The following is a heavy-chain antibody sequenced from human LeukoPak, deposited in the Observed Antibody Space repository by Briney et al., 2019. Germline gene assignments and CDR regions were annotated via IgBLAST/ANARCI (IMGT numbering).Heavy chain of an antibody. CDR2: INPNSGGT. CDR1: GYTFTGYY. CDR3: ARVRGGIGAFDI. D-gene: IGHD3-10*01. V-gene: IGHV1-2*06. J-gene: IGHJ3*02. Sequence: ASVKVSCRASGYTFTGYYMHWVRQAPGQGLEWMGRINPNSGGTNYAQKFQGRVTMTRDTSISTAYMELSRLRSDDTAVYYCARVRGGIGAFDIWGQGTMVTVSS.